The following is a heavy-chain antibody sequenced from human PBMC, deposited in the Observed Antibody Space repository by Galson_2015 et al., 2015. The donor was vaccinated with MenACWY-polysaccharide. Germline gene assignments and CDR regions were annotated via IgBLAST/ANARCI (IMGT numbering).Heavy chain of an antibody. CDR2: ISYDGSNK. CDR1: GFTFSSYG. J-gene: IGHJ6*02. V-gene: IGHV3-30*18. CDR3: AKSTMFGSYGMDV. Sequence: LRLSCAASGFTFSSYGMHWVRQAPGKGLEWVAVISYDGSNKYYADSVKGRFTISRDNSKNTLYLQMNSLRAEDTAVYYCAKSTMFGSYGMDVWGQGTTVTVSS. D-gene: IGHD3-10*02.